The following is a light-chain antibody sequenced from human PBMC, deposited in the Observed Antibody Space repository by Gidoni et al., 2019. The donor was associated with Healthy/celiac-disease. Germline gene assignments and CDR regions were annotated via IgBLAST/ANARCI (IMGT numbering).Light chain of an antibody. CDR2: DAA. CDR3: QQRSNRPPTYT. CDR1: QSVSSY. J-gene: IGKJ2*01. Sequence: IGFNQSPATLSLSPGERATLPCRASQSVSSYLAWYQQKPGQAPRLLLYDAANRATGSPARCSGSGSGTDVTLTISSLVPDDYAVDYCQQRSNRPPTYTFGQGTKLEIK. V-gene: IGKV3-11*01.